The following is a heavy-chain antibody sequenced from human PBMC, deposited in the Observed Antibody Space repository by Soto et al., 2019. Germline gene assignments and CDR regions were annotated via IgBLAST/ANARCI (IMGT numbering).Heavy chain of an antibody. J-gene: IGHJ3*02. D-gene: IGHD1-26*01. CDR3: ARLRVWEPPGGQHALDI. Sequence: WGRQTTRKGLEWMGIINPSGGSTSYAQKFQSRVTMTRDTSTSTVYMELSSLRSEDTAVYYCARLRVWEPPGGQHALDIWAQATILTVSS. V-gene: IGHV1-46*03. CDR2: INPSGGST.